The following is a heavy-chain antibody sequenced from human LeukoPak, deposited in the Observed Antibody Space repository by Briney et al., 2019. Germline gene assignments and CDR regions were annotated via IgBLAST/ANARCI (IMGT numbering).Heavy chain of an antibody. CDR1: GYTFSSYG. D-gene: IGHD3-3*01. CDR3: ARGYDFWNGYYTAAYYYYYMDV. V-gene: IGHV1-18*01. CDR2: ISAYNGNT. J-gene: IGHJ6*03. Sequence: SVKVSCKASGYTFSSYGISWVRQAPGQGLEWMGWISAYNGNTNYAQKLQGRVTMTIDTSTSTAYMEVRSLRSDDTAVYYCARGYDFWNGYYTAAYYYYYMDVWGKGTTVTVSS.